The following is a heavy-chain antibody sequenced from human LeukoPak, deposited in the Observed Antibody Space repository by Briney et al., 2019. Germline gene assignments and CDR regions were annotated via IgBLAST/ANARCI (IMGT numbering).Heavy chain of an antibody. J-gene: IGHJ4*02. CDR2: INQDGSVK. D-gene: IGHD1-1*01. CDR1: GFTFSSNW. Sequence: GGSLRLSCAASGFTFSSNWMCWVRQDPGKGLEWVANINQDGSVKNYVDSVKGRFTISRDNAKNSLYLQMNSLRAEDTAVYYCEVTTRSYPFDYWGQGTLVTVSS. V-gene: IGHV3-7*01. CDR3: EVTTRSYPFDY.